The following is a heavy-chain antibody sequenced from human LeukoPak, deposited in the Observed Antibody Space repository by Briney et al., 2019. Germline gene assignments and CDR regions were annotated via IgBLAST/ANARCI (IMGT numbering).Heavy chain of an antibody. CDR3: ARGRANDFWSGYWFDP. V-gene: IGHV4-34*01. CDR1: GGSLSGYY. D-gene: IGHD3-3*01. Sequence: SETLSLTCAVYGGSLSGYYWSWIRQPPGKGLEWIGEINHSGSTNYNPSLKSRVTISVDTSKNQFSLKLSSVTAADTAVYYCARGRANDFWSGYWFDPWGQGTLVTVSS. CDR2: INHSGST. J-gene: IGHJ5*02.